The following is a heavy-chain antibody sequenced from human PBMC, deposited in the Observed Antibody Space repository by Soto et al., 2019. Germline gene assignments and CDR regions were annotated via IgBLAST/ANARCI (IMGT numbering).Heavy chain of an antibody. CDR3: ARSAAYCSGGSCYPIRYGMDV. Sequence: QVQLVQSGAEVKKPGSSVKVSCKASGGTFSSYAISWVRQSPGQGLEWMGGIIPIFGTANYAQKFQGRVTITADESTSTAYMELSSLRSEDTAVYYCARSAAYCSGGSCYPIRYGMDVWGQGTTVTVSS. CDR1: GGTFSSYA. CDR2: IIPIFGTA. D-gene: IGHD2-15*01. J-gene: IGHJ6*02. V-gene: IGHV1-69*01.